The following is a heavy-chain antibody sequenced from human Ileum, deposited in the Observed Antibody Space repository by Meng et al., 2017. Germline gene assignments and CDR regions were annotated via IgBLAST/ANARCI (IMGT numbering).Heavy chain of an antibody. D-gene: IGHD1-26*01. CDR3: ARDLSSEWELLN. Sequence: EVQLVESGGGLVQPVVSLRLSCVDSGFSFSSSWMHWVRQAPGKGLVWVSRIKGEGSRTSYADFVRGRFTISRDNAKNTLFLQINSLRAEDTAVYYCARDLSSEWELLNWGQGTLVTVSS. CDR1: GFSFSSSW. CDR2: IKGEGSRT. V-gene: IGHV3-74*01. J-gene: IGHJ4*02.